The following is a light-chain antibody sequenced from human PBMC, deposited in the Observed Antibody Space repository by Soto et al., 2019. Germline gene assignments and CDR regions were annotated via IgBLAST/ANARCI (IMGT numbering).Light chain of an antibody. CDR3: SSFASSNTWV. J-gene: IGLJ3*02. V-gene: IGLV2-8*01. CDR2: EVT. Sequence: QSVLTQPPSASGSPGQSVTISCTGTSSDVGAYNYVSWYQQHAGKAPKLVIHEVTKRPSGVPDRFSGSKSANTASLTVSGLQAEDEADYYCSSFASSNTWVFGGGTKVTVL. CDR1: SSDVGAYNY.